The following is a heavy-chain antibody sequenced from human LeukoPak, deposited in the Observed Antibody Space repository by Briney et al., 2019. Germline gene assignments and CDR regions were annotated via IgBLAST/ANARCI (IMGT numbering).Heavy chain of an antibody. CDR1: GYTFTSYG. J-gene: IGHJ4*02. Sequence: SVKVSCKASGYTFTSYGISWVRQAPGQGLEWMGGIIPIFGTANYAQKFQGRVTITTDESTSTAYMELSSLRSEDTAVYYCAREPSYYYDSSGYYYAYYFDYWGQGTLVTVSS. D-gene: IGHD3-22*01. V-gene: IGHV1-69*05. CDR3: AREPSYYYDSSGYYYAYYFDY. CDR2: IIPIFGTA.